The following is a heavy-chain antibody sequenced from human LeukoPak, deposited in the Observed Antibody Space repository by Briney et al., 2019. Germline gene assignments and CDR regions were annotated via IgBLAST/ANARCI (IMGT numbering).Heavy chain of an antibody. V-gene: IGHV3-7*04. D-gene: IGHD1-26*01. CDR3: ARRGEGGAAFFDY. CDR2: IKQDGSQK. CDR1: GFTFSSYW. Sequence: PGGSLRLSCAASGFTFSSYWMSWVRQAPGKGLEWEANIKQDGSQKYYVDSVEGRFTISRDNANNSLYLQMNSLRAEDTAVYYCARRGEGGAAFFDYWGQGTLVTVSS. J-gene: IGHJ4*02.